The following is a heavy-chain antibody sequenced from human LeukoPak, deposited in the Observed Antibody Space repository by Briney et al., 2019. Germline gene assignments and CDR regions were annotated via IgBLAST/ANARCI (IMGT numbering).Heavy chain of an antibody. D-gene: IGHD3-22*01. CDR2: KDYTGRA. J-gene: IGHJ3*02. CDR3: AREVDATSDSDAFDI. Sequence: SETLSLTCTVSGGSISSNNYFWSWVRQPPGKGLEWIGYKDYTGRAHYNPSLNSRVTITLDTSKNQFSLRMTSVTAADTAEYYCAREVDATSDSDAFDIWGQGTTVTVSS. CDR1: GGSISSNNYF. V-gene: IGHV4-30-4*01.